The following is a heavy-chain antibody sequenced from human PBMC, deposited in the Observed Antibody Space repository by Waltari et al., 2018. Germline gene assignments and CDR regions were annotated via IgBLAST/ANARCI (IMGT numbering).Heavy chain of an antibody. J-gene: IGHJ4*01. CDR1: GYTFTGYY. CDR2: VNPNSGDT. V-gene: IGHV1-2*02. CDR3: ARSLWRYSLDY. Sequence: QLQLVQSGAEMKKPGASVKVSCKASGYTFTGYYIHWVRQAPGQGREGMGWVNPNSGDTKYAQKLQDRVTMTRDTSINTAFMDLRRLMSDDSAVYYCARSLWRYSLDYWGQGTLVTVSS. D-gene: IGHD3-3*01.